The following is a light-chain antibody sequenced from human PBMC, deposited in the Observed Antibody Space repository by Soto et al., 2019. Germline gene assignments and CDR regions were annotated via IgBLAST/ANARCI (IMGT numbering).Light chain of an antibody. Sequence: QSVLTQPPSASGSPGQSVTISCTGTSSDVGGYNHVSWYQQHPGKAPKLLIYEVSKRPSGVPDRFSGSKSDNTASLTVSGLQAEDEAGYYCSSYAGPPYVFGIGTKVTVL. J-gene: IGLJ1*01. CDR3: SSYAGPPYV. CDR2: EVS. CDR1: SSDVGGYNH. V-gene: IGLV2-8*01.